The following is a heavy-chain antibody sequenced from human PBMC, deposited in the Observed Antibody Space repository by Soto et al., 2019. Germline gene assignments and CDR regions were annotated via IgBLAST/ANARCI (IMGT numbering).Heavy chain of an antibody. Sequence: PGGSLRLSCAASGFTFSSYAMSWVRQAPGKGLEWVSAISGSGGSTYYADSVKGRFTISRDNSKNTLYLQMNSLRAEDTAVYYCAKDGAISSSWYLVYGMDVWGQGTTVTVSS. CDR2: ISGSGGST. D-gene: IGHD6-13*01. V-gene: IGHV3-23*01. CDR1: GFTFSSYA. J-gene: IGHJ6*02. CDR3: AKDGAISSSWYLVYGMDV.